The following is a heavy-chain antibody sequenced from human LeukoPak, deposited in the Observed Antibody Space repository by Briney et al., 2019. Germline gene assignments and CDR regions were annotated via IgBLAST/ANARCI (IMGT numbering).Heavy chain of an antibody. CDR3: AKDQRNSWISGAFDI. V-gene: IGHV3-23*01. Sequence: GGSLRLSCAASGFNFSSYAMSWVRQAPGKGLEWVSGISGSRGSTYYADSVKGRFTISRDNSKNTLYLQMNSLRAEDTAVYYCAKDQRNSWISGAFDIWGQGTMVTVSS. CDR1: GFNFSSYA. D-gene: IGHD6-13*01. J-gene: IGHJ3*02. CDR2: ISGSRGST.